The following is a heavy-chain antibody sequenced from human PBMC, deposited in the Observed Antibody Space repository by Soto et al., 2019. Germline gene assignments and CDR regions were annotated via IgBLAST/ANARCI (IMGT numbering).Heavy chain of an antibody. D-gene: IGHD7-27*01. V-gene: IGHV3-66*01. Sequence: GGSLRLSCAASGFTVSSNYMSWVRQAPGKGLEWVSVIYSGGSTYYADSVKGRFTISRDNSKNTLYLQMNSLRAEDTAVYYCARTSPLGAFDIWGQGTMVTVSS. CDR2: IYSGGST. CDR1: GFTVSSNY. J-gene: IGHJ3*02. CDR3: ARTSPLGAFDI.